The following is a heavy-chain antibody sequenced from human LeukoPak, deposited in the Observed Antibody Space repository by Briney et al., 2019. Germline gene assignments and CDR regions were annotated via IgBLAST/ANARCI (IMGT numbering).Heavy chain of an antibody. V-gene: IGHV4-59*01. CDR2: IYYNGNT. CDR1: GASIRTYY. D-gene: IGHD1-26*01. J-gene: IGHJ4*02. Sequence: SETLSLTCTVSGASIRTYYWSWIRQPPGKGLEWIGYIYYNGNTNYSPSLKSRVTISVDTTKNQFSLKLSSVTAADTAVYYCARGQRSYFRAVDDWGQGTLVTVSS. CDR3: ARGQRSYFRAVDD.